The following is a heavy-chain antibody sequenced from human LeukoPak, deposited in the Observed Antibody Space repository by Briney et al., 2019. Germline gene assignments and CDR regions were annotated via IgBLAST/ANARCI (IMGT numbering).Heavy chain of an antibody. J-gene: IGHJ5*02. Sequence: ASVKVSCKASGYIFTSYAMHWVRQAPGQRLEWMGWINAGNGNTKYSEKFQGRVTITRDTSASTAYMELSGLRFEDTGVYYCARASSSSSNWFDPWGQGILVTVSS. CDR1: GYIFTSYA. D-gene: IGHD6-6*01. CDR2: INAGNGNT. V-gene: IGHV1-3*01. CDR3: ARASSSSSNWFDP.